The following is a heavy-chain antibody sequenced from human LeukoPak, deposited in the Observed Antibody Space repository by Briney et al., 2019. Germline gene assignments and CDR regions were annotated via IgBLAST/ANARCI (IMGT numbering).Heavy chain of an antibody. Sequence: SETLSLTCAVYGGSFSGYYWSWIRQPPGKGLEWIGEINHSGSTNYNPSLKSRVTISVDTSKSQFSLKLSSVTAADTAVYYCARGNVDIVATIQNNWFDPWGQGTLVTVSS. V-gene: IGHV4-34*01. J-gene: IGHJ5*02. D-gene: IGHD5-12*01. CDR3: ARGNVDIVATIQNNWFDP. CDR1: GGSFSGYY. CDR2: INHSGST.